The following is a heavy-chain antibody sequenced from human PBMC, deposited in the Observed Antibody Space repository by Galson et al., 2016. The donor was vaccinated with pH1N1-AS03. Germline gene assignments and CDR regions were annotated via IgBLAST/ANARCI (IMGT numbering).Heavy chain of an antibody. J-gene: IGHJ4*02. D-gene: IGHD3-3*01. CDR2: IYHTGRT. CDR3: ARFEWSDSYCDY. V-gene: IGHV4-38-2*01. CDR1: GYSISSGYY. Sequence: LSLTCDVSGYSISSGYYWGWIRQAPGKALEYIGNIYHTGRTYYNLSLKSRVTIFRDTSKNQLSLKVRSVTAADTAGYYCARFEWSDSYCDYWGQGTLVTVSS.